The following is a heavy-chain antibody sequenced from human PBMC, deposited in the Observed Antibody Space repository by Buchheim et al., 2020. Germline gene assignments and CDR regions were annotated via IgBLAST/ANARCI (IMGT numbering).Heavy chain of an antibody. V-gene: IGHV4-59*01. D-gene: IGHD2-15*01. Sequence: QVQLQESGPGPVKPSATLSLTCTVSGGSISSYYWSCIRQPPGKGLEWIGYIHYSGSTNYNPSLKSRVTISVDTSKNQFTLKLSSVTAADTAVYYCARSPRAADAYYYYYYGMDVWGQGTT. CDR3: ARSPRAADAYYYYYYGMDV. CDR1: GGSISSYY. CDR2: IHYSGST. J-gene: IGHJ6*02.